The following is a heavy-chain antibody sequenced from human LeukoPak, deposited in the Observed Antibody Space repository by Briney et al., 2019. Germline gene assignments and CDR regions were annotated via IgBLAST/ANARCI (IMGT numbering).Heavy chain of an antibody. CDR3: ARDFGMDSSSYYTGNWFDP. Sequence: SETLSLTCTVSGGSISSGGYYWSWIRQHSGKGLEWIGYIYYSGSTYYNPSLKSRVTISVDTSKNQFSLKVYSVTAADTAVYYCARDFGMDSSSYYTGNWFDPWGQGTLVTVSS. D-gene: IGHD3-22*01. CDR2: IYYSGST. CDR1: GGSISSGGYY. V-gene: IGHV4-31*03. J-gene: IGHJ5*02.